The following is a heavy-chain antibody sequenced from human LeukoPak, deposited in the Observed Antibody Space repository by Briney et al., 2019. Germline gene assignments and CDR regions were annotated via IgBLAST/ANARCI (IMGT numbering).Heavy chain of an antibody. CDR1: GFTFSSYS. Sequence: PGGSLRLSCAASGFTFSSYSMNWVRQAPGKGLEWVSSISSSSSYIYYADSVKGRFTISRDNAKNSLYLQMNSLRAEDTAVYYCARLKANYDFWSGYTHWGQGTLVTVSS. J-gene: IGHJ4*02. D-gene: IGHD3-3*01. V-gene: IGHV3-21*01. CDR3: ARLKANYDFWSGYTH. CDR2: ISSSSSYI.